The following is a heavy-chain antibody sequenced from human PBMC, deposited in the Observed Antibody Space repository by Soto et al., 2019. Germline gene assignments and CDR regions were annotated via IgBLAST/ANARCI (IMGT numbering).Heavy chain of an antibody. D-gene: IGHD6-6*01. CDR2: IYHSGST. CDR1: GVSISSSNW. CDR3: ARDWFTEYSSSFGMDV. V-gene: IGHV4-4*02. J-gene: IGHJ6*02. Sequence: ETLSLTCTVSGVSISSSNWWSWVRQPPGKGLEWIGEIYHSGSTNYNPSLKSRVTISVDKSKNQFSLKLSSVTAADTAVYYCARDWFTEYSSSFGMDVWGQGTKVTVYS.